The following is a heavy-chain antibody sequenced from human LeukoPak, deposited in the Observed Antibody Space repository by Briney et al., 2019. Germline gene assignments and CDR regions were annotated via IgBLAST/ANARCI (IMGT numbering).Heavy chain of an antibody. Sequence: GGSLRLSCAASGFTFSSYGMHWVRQAPGKGLEWVAVIWYGGSNKYYADSVKGRFTISRDNAKNSLYLQMNSLRAEDTAVYYCAIVVVAAADYGMDVWGQGTTVTVSS. J-gene: IGHJ6*02. D-gene: IGHD2-15*01. V-gene: IGHV3-33*03. CDR1: GFTFSSYG. CDR2: IWYGGSNK. CDR3: AIVVVAAADYGMDV.